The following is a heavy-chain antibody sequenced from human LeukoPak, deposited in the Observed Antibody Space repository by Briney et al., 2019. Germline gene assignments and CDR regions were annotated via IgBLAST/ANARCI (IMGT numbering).Heavy chain of an antibody. D-gene: IGHD5-12*01. J-gene: IGHJ5*02. V-gene: IGHV3-74*01. CDR1: GFTFSSYW. CDR2: INSDGSST. Sequence: GGSLRLSCAASGFTFSSYWMHWVRQAPGKGLVWVSRINSDGSSTSYADSVKGRFTISRDNAKNTLYLQMNSLRAEDTAVYYCARDRGYSGYVNWFDLWGQGTLVTVSS. CDR3: ARDRGYSGYVNWFDL.